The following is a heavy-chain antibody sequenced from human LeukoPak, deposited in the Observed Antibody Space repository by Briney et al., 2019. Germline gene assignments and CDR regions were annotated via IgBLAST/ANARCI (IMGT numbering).Heavy chain of an antibody. CDR1: GGSISSFY. D-gene: IGHD5-24*01. J-gene: IGHJ4*02. CDR3: VRGREWLQSLFDY. V-gene: IGHV4-59*01. Sequence: PSETLSLTCSVSGGSISSFYWSWIRQPPGKGLEWIGYIYYTGSTKYNPSLKSRVTISADTSKNQFSLKLSSVTAADTAVYYCVRGREWLQSLFDYWGQGTLVTVSS. CDR2: IYYTGST.